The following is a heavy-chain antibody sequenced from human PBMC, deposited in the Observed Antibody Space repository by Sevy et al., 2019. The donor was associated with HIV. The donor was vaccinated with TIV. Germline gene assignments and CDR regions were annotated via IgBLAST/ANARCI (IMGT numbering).Heavy chain of an antibody. CDR3: ARAGSKGLSYYDSSGYAALDAFDI. Sequence: ASVKVSCKASGYTFTSYYMHWVRRAPGQGLEWMGIINPSGGSTSYAQKFQGRVTMTRDTSTSTVYMELGSLRSEDTAVYYCARAGSKGLSYYDSSGYAALDAFDIWGQGTMVTVSS. CDR2: INPSGGST. D-gene: IGHD3-22*01. V-gene: IGHV1-46*03. J-gene: IGHJ3*02. CDR1: GYTFTSYY.